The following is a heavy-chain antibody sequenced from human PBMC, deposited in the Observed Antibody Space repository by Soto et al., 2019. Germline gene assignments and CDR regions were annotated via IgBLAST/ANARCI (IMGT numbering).Heavy chain of an antibody. V-gene: IGHV4-30-4*01. CDR2: IYYSGST. CDR3: ARGQQLVLNWFDP. Sequence: SETLSLTCTVSGGSISSGDYYWSWIRQPPGKGPEWIGYIYYSGSTYYNPSLKSRVTISVDTSKNQFSLKLSSVTAADTAVYYCARGQQLVLNWFDPWGQGTLVTVSS. D-gene: IGHD6-13*01. J-gene: IGHJ5*02. CDR1: GGSISSGDYY.